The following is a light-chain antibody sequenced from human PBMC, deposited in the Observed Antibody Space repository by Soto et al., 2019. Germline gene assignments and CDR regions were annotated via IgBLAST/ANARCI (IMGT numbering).Light chain of an antibody. J-gene: IGKJ1*01. CDR3: QQSYSTPTT. V-gene: IGKV1-39*01. CDR2: AAS. CDR1: QSISSW. Sequence: GDRVTITCLASQSISSWLAWYQQKPGKAPKLLVYAASSLQSGVPSRFSGSGSGTDFTLTISSLQPEDFATYYCQQSYSTPTTFGQGTKVDIK.